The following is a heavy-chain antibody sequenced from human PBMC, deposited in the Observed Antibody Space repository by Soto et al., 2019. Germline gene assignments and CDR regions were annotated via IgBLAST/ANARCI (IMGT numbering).Heavy chain of an antibody. CDR3: ASLSSSTYGFDWYGMDV. J-gene: IGHJ6*02. CDR2: INSDGSKT. V-gene: IGHV3-74*01. D-gene: IGHD2-2*01. Sequence: EVQLVESGGGLVQPGGSLRLSCAASGFTFSTYWMHWVRQAPGKGLVWVSRINSDGSKTNYADSVKGRFTISRDNAKNTLYLQLDSLRAEDTAVYYCASLSSSTYGFDWYGMDVWGQGTTVIVSS. CDR1: GFTFSTYW.